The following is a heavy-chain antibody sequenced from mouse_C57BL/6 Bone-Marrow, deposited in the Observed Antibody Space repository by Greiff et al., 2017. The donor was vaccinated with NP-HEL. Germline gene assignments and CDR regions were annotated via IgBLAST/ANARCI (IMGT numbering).Heavy chain of an antibody. J-gene: IGHJ2*01. D-gene: IGHD1-1*01. CDR2: IDPSDSET. CDR1: GYTFTSYW. CDR3: ARGTTVVATGYYFDY. V-gene: IGHV1-52*01. Sequence: QVQLKQPGAELVRPGSSVKLSCKASGYTFTSYWMHWVKQRPIQGLEWIGNIDPSDSETHYNQKFKDKATLTVDKSSSTAHMQLSSLTSEDSAVYYCARGTTVVATGYYFDYWGQGTTLTVSS.